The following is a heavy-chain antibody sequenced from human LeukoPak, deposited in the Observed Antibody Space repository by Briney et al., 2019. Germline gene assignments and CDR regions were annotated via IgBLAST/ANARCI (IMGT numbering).Heavy chain of an antibody. V-gene: IGHV3-23*01. J-gene: IGHJ6*02. CDR1: GFTFSTYD. Sequence: GGSLRLSCAASGFTFSTYDMTWVRQAPGKGLEWVSAISSSGGSTFYADSVKGRLTISRDNSKNTVFLQMSSLRAEDTAVYYCARSIGYYYTMDVWGQGTTVTVSS. CDR3: ARSIGYYYTMDV. CDR2: ISSSGGST. D-gene: IGHD3-22*01.